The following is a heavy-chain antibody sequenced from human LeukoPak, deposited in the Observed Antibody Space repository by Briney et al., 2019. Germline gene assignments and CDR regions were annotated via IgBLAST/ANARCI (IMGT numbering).Heavy chain of an antibody. J-gene: IGHJ5*02. Sequence: GGSLRLSCAASGFTFSSYSMNWVRQAPGKGLEWVSYISSSSTIYYADSVKGRFTISRDNAKNSLYLQMNSLRAEDTAVYYCARTYSSGWFAQRNWFDPWGQGTLVTVSS. CDR3: ARTYSSGWFAQRNWFDP. CDR2: ISSSSTI. V-gene: IGHV3-48*01. D-gene: IGHD6-19*01. CDR1: GFTFSSYS.